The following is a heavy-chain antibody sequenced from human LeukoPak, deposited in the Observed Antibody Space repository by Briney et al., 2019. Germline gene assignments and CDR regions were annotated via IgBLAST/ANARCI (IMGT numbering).Heavy chain of an antibody. Sequence: KPSETLSLTCTVAGGSISSSSYYWSWIRQPPGKGLEWIGYIYYSGSTNYNPSLKSRVTISVDTSKNQFSLKLSSVTAADTAVYYCARQIYLPDAFDIWGQGTMVTVSS. CDR1: GGSISSSSYY. J-gene: IGHJ3*02. D-gene: IGHD3-3*01. CDR3: ARQIYLPDAFDI. CDR2: IYYSGST. V-gene: IGHV4-61*05.